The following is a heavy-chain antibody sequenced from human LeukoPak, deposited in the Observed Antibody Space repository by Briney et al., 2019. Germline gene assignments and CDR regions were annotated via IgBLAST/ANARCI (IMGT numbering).Heavy chain of an antibody. CDR3: AKDALAAAPPSSPAT. CDR2: IRYDGSNK. J-gene: IGHJ5*02. D-gene: IGHD6-13*01. Sequence: PGGSLRLSCAASGFTFSSYGMHWVRQAPGKGLEWVAFIRYDGSNKYYADSVKGRFTISRDNSKNTLYLQMNSLRAEDTAVYYCAKDALAAAPPSSPATWGQGTLVTVSS. CDR1: GFTFSSYG. V-gene: IGHV3-30*02.